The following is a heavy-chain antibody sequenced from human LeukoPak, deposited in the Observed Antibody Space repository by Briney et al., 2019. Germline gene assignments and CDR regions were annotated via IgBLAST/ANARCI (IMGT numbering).Heavy chain of an antibody. Sequence: HPGGSLRLSCAASGFTFSSYVMSWVRQAPGKGLEWVSAISGSGGRTYYADSVKGRFTISRDSAKNSLYLQMNSLRAEDTAVYYCAELGITMIGGVWGKGTTVTISS. J-gene: IGHJ6*04. CDR1: GFTFSSYV. V-gene: IGHV3-23*01. D-gene: IGHD3-10*02. CDR2: ISGSGGRT. CDR3: AELGITMIGGV.